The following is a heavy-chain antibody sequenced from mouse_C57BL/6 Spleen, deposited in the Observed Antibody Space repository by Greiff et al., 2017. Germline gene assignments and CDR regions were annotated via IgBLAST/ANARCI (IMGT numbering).Heavy chain of an antibody. V-gene: IGHV5-4*01. CDR3: ARMGYSNYVFDY. CDR1: GFTFSSYA. J-gene: IGHJ2*01. CDR2: ISDGGSYT. D-gene: IGHD2-5*01. Sequence: EVQVVESGGGLVKPGGSLKLSCAASGFTFSSYAMSGVRQTPEKRLEWVATISDGGSYTYYPDNVKGRFSISRDNAKNNLYLQMSHLKSEDTAMYYCARMGYSNYVFDYWGQGTTLTVSS.